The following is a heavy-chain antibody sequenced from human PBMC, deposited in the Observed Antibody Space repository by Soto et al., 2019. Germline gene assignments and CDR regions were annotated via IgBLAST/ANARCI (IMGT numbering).Heavy chain of an antibody. D-gene: IGHD2-15*01. CDR3: ARSGGLDRDFNY. J-gene: IGHJ4*01. Sequence: ASLKVSCKSSGYRFSNYGISWVREAPGQGLEWMGWISTYNGDTDYPQKVQGRVTMTTDTSTSTAYLELRSLSSDDTAVYYCARSGGLDRDFNYWGQ. CDR2: ISTYNGDT. V-gene: IGHV1-18*01. CDR1: GYRFSNYG.